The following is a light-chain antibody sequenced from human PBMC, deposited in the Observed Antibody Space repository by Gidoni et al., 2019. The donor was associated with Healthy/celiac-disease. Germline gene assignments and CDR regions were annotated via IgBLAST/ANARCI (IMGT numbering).Light chain of an antibody. Sequence: EIVLTQSPATLSLSPGERATLPCRPSQSVSSYLAWYQQKPGQAPRLLIYDAYNRATGIPARFSGSGSGTDFTLTISSLEPEDFAVYYCQQRSNWPLTFGGGTKVEIK. CDR1: QSVSSY. CDR3: QQRSNWPLT. CDR2: DAY. V-gene: IGKV3-11*01. J-gene: IGKJ4*01.